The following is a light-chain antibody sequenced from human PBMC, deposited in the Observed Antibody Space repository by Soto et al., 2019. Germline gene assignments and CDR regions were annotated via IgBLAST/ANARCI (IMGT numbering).Light chain of an antibody. CDR3: SSYTSSSTWL. J-gene: IGLJ3*02. CDR2: NDD. CDR1: GSNIGPNY. V-gene: IGLV1-47*02. Sequence: QSVLTQSPSASGTPGQRITISCSGSGSNIGPNYVYWFQQFPGTAPKLLIYNDDQRPSGVPDRFSGSKSGTSASLGISGLRSEDEADYYCSSYTSSSTWLFGGGTKVTVL.